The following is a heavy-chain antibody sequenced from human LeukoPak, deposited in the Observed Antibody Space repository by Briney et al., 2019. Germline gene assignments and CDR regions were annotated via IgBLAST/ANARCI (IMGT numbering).Heavy chain of an antibody. V-gene: IGHV3-64D*09. CDR2: ISSHGGTT. Sequence: GGSLRLSCSVSGFTFSSYTMHWVRQAPGKGLEYVSAISSHGGTTYYSDSVKGRFTVSRDNSKNTLYLQMTSLRAEDTAVYYCVKPYDYWGQGTLVTVSS. CDR1: GFTFSSYT. J-gene: IGHJ4*02. CDR3: VKPYDY.